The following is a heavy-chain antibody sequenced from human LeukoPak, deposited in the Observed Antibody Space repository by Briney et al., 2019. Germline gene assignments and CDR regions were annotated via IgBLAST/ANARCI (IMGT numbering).Heavy chain of an antibody. CDR1: GFTFSSYE. V-gene: IGHV3-48*03. CDR2: ISSSGDTI. CDR3: ARERGYSGYDYFIDSPSDS. D-gene: IGHD5-12*01. Sequence: PGGSLRLSCAASGFTFSSYEMNWVRQAPGKGLEWVSYISSSGDTIYHADSVKGRFTISRDNAKNSLYLQMNSLRAEDTAVYYCARERGYSGYDYFIDSPSDSWGQGTLVTVSS. J-gene: IGHJ4*02.